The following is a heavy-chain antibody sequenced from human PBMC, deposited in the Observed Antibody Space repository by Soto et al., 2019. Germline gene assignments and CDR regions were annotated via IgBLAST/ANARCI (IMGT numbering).Heavy chain of an antibody. CDR2: IIPIVGTA. J-gene: IGHJ6*02. D-gene: IGHD4-4*01. Sequence: QVQLVQSGAEVKKPGSSVKVSCKASGGTFSSYAISWVRQAPGQGLEWMVGIIPIVGTANYAQKFQGRVTITADESTSTAYMEMSSLRSEDTDVYYCARESHKSNLYYYDDGMDVWGQGTTVTVSS. CDR3: ARESHKSNLYYYDDGMDV. CDR1: GGTFSSYA. V-gene: IGHV1-69*01.